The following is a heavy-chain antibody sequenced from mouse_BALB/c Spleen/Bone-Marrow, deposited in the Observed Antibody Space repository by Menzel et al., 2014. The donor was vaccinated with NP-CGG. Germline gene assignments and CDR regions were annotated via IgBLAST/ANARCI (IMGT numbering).Heavy chain of an antibody. CDR2: IRLKSNNYAT. J-gene: IGHJ4*01. CDR3: TRGICYGNYYARDC. D-gene: IGHD2-1*01. V-gene: IGHV6-6*02. CDR1: GFTFSNYW. Sequence: EVKLVESGGGLVQPGGSMKLSCVASGFTFSNYWMNWVRQSPEKGLEWVVEIRLKSNNYATHYAESVKGRFTISRDDSKSSVYLQMSNLRAEDTGNYYCTRGICYGNYYARDCWGQGTTGTVSS.